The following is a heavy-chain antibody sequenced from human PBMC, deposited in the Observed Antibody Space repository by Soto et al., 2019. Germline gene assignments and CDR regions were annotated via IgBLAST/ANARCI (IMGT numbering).Heavy chain of an antibody. CDR3: ARGRGGYSNSRPYYYSYYMDV. CDR2: IKQDGSEK. D-gene: IGHD4-4*01. CDR1: GFTFSSYW. V-gene: IGHV3-7*01. J-gene: IGHJ6*03. Sequence: GGSLRLSCAASGFTFSSYWMSWVRQAPGKGLEWVANIKQDGSEKYYVDSVKGRFTISRDNAKNSLYLQMNSLRAEDTAVYYCARGRGGYSNSRPYYYSYYMDVWGKGTTVTVS.